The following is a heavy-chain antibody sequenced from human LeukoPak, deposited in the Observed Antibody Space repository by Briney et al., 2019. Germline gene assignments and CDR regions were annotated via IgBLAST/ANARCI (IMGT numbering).Heavy chain of an antibody. CDR3: AKGLSSGWNLKGSDY. Sequence: LPGGSLRLSCAASGFTFSSYAMSWVRQAPGKGLEWVSSISGSGGTTYYAESVKGRSTISRDNSKNTLYLQMNSLRAEETAVYYCAKGLSSGWNLKGSDYWGQGTLVIVPS. V-gene: IGHV3-23*01. D-gene: IGHD6-19*01. J-gene: IGHJ4*02. CDR1: GFTFSSYA. CDR2: ISGSGGTT.